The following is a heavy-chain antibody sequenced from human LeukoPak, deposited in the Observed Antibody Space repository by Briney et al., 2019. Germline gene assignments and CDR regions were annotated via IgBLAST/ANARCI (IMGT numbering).Heavy chain of an antibody. V-gene: IGHV4-30-2*01. CDR2: IYHSGST. Sequence: SQTLSLTCAVSGGSISSGGYSWSWIRQPPGKGLEWIGYIYHSGSTYYNPSLKSRVTISVDTSKNQFSLKLSSVTAADTAVYYCAREGYYYDSSGYYYPFDYWGQGTLVTVSS. CDR1: GGSISSGGYS. J-gene: IGHJ4*02. D-gene: IGHD3-22*01. CDR3: AREGYYYDSSGYYYPFDY.